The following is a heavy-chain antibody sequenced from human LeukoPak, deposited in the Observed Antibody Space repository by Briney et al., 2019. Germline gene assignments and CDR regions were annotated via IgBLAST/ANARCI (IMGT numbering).Heavy chain of an antibody. CDR1: GGSMSTYY. Sequence: DPSETLSLTCTISGGSMSTYYWSWSRQPPGKGLEWIGFISYSGSTNYNPSLKSRVTVSIDTSKSQFSLKLSSVTAADTAVYYCAREQGGYSNFAYWGQGTLVSVSS. CDR3: AREQGGYSNFAY. V-gene: IGHV4-59*01. J-gene: IGHJ4*02. CDR2: ISYSGST. D-gene: IGHD4-11*01.